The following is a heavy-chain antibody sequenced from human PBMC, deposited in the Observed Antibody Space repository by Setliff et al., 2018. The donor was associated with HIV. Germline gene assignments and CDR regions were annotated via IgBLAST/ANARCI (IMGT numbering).Heavy chain of an antibody. Sequence: LRLSCAASGFTFSSYAMHWVRQAPGKGLEWVAVISYDGSNKYYADSVKGRFTISRDNSKNTLYLQMNSLRAEDTAVYYCASGYCSSTSCYRMDVWGQGTTVTV. CDR3: ASGYCSSTSCYRMDV. CDR2: ISYDGSNK. V-gene: IGHV3-30-3*01. J-gene: IGHJ6*02. CDR1: GFTFSSYA. D-gene: IGHD2-2*01.